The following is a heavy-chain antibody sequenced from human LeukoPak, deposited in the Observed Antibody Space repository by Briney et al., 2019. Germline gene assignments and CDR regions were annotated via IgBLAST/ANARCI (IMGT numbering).Heavy chain of an antibody. J-gene: IGHJ4*02. Sequence: GVSLRLSCAASGFTLSSYSMNWVRQAPGKGLEWVSSISSSSSYIYYADSVKGRFTISRDNAKNSLYLQMNSLRAEDTAVYYCARDRDCSGGSCYSGFDYWGQGTLVTVSS. D-gene: IGHD2-15*01. CDR3: ARDRDCSGGSCYSGFDY. CDR2: ISSSSSYI. V-gene: IGHV3-21*01. CDR1: GFTLSSYS.